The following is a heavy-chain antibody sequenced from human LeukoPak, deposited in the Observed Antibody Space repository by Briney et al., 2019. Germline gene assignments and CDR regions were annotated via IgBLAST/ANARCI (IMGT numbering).Heavy chain of an antibody. J-gene: IGHJ4*02. CDR2: IYHSGST. CDR3: ARGDGVVIISN. Sequence: PSETLSLTCAVSGGSISSSNWWSWVRQPPGKGLEGIGSIYHSGSTYYNPSLKSRVTIAVETSKNQFSLKLSSVTAADTAVYYCARGDGVVIISNWGQGTLVTVSS. V-gene: IGHV4-4*02. D-gene: IGHD3-3*01. CDR1: GGSISSSNW.